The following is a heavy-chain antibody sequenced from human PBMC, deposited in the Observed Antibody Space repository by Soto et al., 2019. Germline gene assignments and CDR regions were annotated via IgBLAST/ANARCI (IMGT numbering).Heavy chain of an antibody. V-gene: IGHV1-69*06. CDR1: GGTFSSYA. CDR2: IIPIFGTA. D-gene: IGHD1-26*01. Sequence: QVQLVQSGAEVKKPGSSVKVSCKASGGTFSSYAISWVRQAPGQGLEWMGGIIPIFGTANYAQKFQGRVTITADKSTSTDYMELSSLRSEDTAVYYCARNSYGGSYVGGGAFDIWGQGTMVTVSS. J-gene: IGHJ3*02. CDR3: ARNSYGGSYVGGGAFDI.